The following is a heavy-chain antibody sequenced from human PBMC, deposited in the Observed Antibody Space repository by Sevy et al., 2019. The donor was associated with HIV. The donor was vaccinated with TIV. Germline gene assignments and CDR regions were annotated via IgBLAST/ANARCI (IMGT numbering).Heavy chain of an antibody. CDR1: GFTFSSYD. D-gene: IGHD2-8*01. V-gene: IGHV3-48*03. CDR3: TGNGGAFDNGFDP. Sequence: GGSLRLSCTASGFTFSSYDMNWVRQAPGKGLEWVSKISSSGSSIYYADSVKGGFTISRDNAKNSLNLQMNSLRAEDTAVYYYTGNGGAFDNGFDPWGQGTLVTVSS. CDR2: ISSSGSSI. J-gene: IGHJ5*02.